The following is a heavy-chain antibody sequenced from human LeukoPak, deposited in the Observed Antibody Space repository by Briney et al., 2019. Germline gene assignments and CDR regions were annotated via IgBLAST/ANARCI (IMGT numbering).Heavy chain of an antibody. CDR1: GGSISSTTYY. CDR2: IYYSGST. J-gene: IGHJ5*02. Sequence: PSETLSLTCTVAGGSISSTTYYWGWLRQLPGKGLEWIGSIYYSGSTYYNPSLKSRVTISVDTSKNQFSLKLTSVTAADTAVFYCARQPRSPYTGYDPWGQGTLVTVSS. V-gene: IGHV4-39*01. CDR3: ARQPRSPYTGYDP. D-gene: IGHD5-12*01.